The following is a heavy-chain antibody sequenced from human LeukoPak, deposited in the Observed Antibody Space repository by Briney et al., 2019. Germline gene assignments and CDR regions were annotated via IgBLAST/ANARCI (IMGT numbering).Heavy chain of an antibody. CDR2: ISNDGNNK. D-gene: IGHD3-10*01. CDR1: GFTFSSYG. J-gene: IGHJ4*02. Sequence: GGSLRLSCAASGFTFSSYGIHWVRQAPGKGLEWVAAISNDGNNKYYADSVKGRFTISRDNSKNTLYLQMNSLRAEDTAVYYCAKEIYFGSGSYPDYWSQGTLVIVSS. V-gene: IGHV3-30*18. CDR3: AKEIYFGSGSYPDY.